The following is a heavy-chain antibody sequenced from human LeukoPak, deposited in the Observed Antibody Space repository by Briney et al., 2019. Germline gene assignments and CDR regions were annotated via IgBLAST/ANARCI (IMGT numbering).Heavy chain of an antibody. J-gene: IGHJ4*02. CDR2: ISGSGGST. D-gene: IGHD6-13*01. V-gene: IGHV3-23*01. CDR3: AKALGPGYSSSWYSDY. Sequence: GGSLRLSCAASGFTFSSYAMSWVRQAPGKGLGWVSAISGSGGSTYYADSVKGRFTISRDNSKNTLYLQMNSLRAEDTAVYYCAKALGPGYSSSWYSDYWGQGTLVTVSS. CDR1: GFTFSSYA.